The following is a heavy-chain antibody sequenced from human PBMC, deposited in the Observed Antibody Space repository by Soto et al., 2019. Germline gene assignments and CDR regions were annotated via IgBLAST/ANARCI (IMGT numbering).Heavy chain of an antibody. D-gene: IGHD3-16*01. CDR1: EFTFISYA. Sequence: GGSLSLSCEASEFTFISYAMHWVRQAPGKGLEWVAVISYDGSNKYYADSVKGRFTISRDNSKNTLYLQMNSLRAEDTAVYYCARAYEGDYFDYWGQGTLVTVSS. CDR3: ARAYEGDYFDY. V-gene: IGHV3-30-3*01. J-gene: IGHJ4*02. CDR2: ISYDGSNK.